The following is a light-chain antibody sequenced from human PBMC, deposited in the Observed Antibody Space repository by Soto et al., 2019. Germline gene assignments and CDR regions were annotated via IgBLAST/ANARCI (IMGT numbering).Light chain of an antibody. J-gene: IGLJ2*01. CDR3: QSYDSSLSGVV. CDR1: SSNIGAGYD. Sequence: QAVVTQPPSVSGAPGQRVTISCTGSSSNIGAGYDVHWYQQLPGTAPKLLIYGNSNRPSGVPDRFSGSKSGTSASLAITGXXXXXXXXYYXQSYDSSLSGVVFGGGTKL. CDR2: GNS. V-gene: IGLV1-40*01.